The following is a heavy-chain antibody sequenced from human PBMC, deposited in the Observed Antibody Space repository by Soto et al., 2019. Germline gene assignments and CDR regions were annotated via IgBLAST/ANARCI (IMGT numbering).Heavy chain of an antibody. V-gene: IGHV1-18*01. CDR1: GYTFTSYG. CDR2: IGTFNGDT. J-gene: IGHJ6*02. CDR3: ARVRAELGYCSGGSCLPYYHGMDV. Sequence: ASVKVSCKASGYTFTSYGISWVRQAPGQGPGWMGWIGTFNGDTNYAQQFQGRVTMTTDTSTNTVYMELRSLRSDDTAVYYCARVRAELGYCSGGSCLPYYHGMDVWGQGTTVTV. D-gene: IGHD2-15*01.